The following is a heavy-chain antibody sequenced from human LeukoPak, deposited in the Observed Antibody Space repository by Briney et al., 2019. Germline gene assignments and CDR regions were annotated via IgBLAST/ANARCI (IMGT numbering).Heavy chain of an antibody. CDR2: ISGGGVTT. V-gene: IGHV3-23*01. D-gene: IGHD1-1*01. Sequence: PGGSLRLSCAASGFTFSSYVMTWVRQAPDIGLEWVSTISGGGVTTYYAESVKGRFTISRDNSKNTLHLNMNSLSVGDAAVYYCVTRGTTATKYLEYWGQGTLVTVSS. CDR3: VTRGTTATKYLEY. CDR1: GFTFSSYV. J-gene: IGHJ4*02.